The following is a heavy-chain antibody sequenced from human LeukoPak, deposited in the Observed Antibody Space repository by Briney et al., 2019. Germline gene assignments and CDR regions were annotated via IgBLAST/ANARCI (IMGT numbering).Heavy chain of an antibody. CDR3: ATARKMVRQRKFRNNWFDP. CDR1: GYTLTELS. Sequence: ASVKVSCMVSGYTLTELSMHWVRQAPGKGLEWMGGFDPEDGETIYAQKFQGRVTMTEDTSTDTAYMELSSLRSEDTAVYYCATARKMVRQRKFRNNWFDPWGQGTLVTVSS. CDR2: FDPEDGET. D-gene: IGHD3-10*01. V-gene: IGHV1-24*01. J-gene: IGHJ5*02.